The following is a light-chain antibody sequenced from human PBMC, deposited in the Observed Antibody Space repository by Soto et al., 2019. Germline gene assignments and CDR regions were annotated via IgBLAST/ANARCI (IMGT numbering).Light chain of an antibody. CDR1: QDISIW. CDR3: QQANSFPLT. V-gene: IGKV1-12*01. J-gene: IGKJ4*01. Sequence: DIQMTQSPSSVSASVGDRATITCRASQDISIWLAWYQQKPGKAPNLLIYAASSLQSGVPSRFSGSGSGTDFTLTISSLQTEDFATYYCQQANSFPLTFGGGTKVDIK. CDR2: AAS.